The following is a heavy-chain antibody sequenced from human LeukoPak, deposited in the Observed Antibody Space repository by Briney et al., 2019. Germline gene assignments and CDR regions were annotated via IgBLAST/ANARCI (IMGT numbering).Heavy chain of an antibody. CDR1: GFTFSSYA. D-gene: IGHD2-2*01. CDR2: ISGSGGST. Sequence: PGGSLRLSCAASGFTFSSYAMSWVRQARGKGLEWVSAISGSGGSTYYADSVKGRFTISRDNSKNTLYLQMNSLRAEGTAVYYCAKELQDIVVVPAASDYWGQGTLVTVSS. J-gene: IGHJ4*02. CDR3: AKELQDIVVVPAASDY. V-gene: IGHV3-23*01.